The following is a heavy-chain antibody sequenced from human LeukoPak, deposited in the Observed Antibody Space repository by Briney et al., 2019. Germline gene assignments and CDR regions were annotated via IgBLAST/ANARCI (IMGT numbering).Heavy chain of an antibody. V-gene: IGHV1-2*02. CDR1: GYTFTGYY. D-gene: IGHD6-13*01. CDR3: ARDEVAAAGTGANWFDP. CDR2: INPNSGGT. Sequence: ASVKVSCKASGYTFTGYYMHWVRQAPGQGLEWMGWINPNSGGTNYAQKSQGRVTMTRDTSISTAYMELSRLRSDDTAVYYCARDEVAAAGTGANWFDPWGQGTLVTVSS. J-gene: IGHJ5*02.